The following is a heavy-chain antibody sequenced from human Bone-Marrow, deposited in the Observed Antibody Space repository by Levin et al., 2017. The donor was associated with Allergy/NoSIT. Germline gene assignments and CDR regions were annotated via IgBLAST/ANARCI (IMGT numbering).Heavy chain of an antibody. CDR3: ASDILTYQGRGAFDV. V-gene: IGHV4-61*02. Sequence: PSETLSLTCTVSGGSISSGSYYWSWIRQPAGKGLEWIGRIYTSGSTNYNPSLKSRVTISVDTSKNQFSLKLSSVTAADTAVYYCASDILTYQGRGAFDVWGQGTMVTVSS. J-gene: IGHJ3*01. D-gene: IGHD3-9*01. CDR2: IYTSGST. CDR1: GGSISSGSYY.